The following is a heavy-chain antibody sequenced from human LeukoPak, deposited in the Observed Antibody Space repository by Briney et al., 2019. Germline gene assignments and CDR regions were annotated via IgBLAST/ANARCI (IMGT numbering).Heavy chain of an antibody. V-gene: IGHV1-8*01. CDR1: GYTFTSYD. CDR3: ARGHLGYCSGGSCSPQGVYY. CDR2: MNPNSGNT. J-gene: IGHJ4*02. Sequence: ASVKVSCKASGYTFTSYDINWVRQATGQGLEWMGWMNPNSGNTGYAQKFQGRVTMTRNTSISTAYMELSSLRSEDTAVYYCARGHLGYCSGGSCSPQGVYYWGQGTLVTVSS. D-gene: IGHD2-15*01.